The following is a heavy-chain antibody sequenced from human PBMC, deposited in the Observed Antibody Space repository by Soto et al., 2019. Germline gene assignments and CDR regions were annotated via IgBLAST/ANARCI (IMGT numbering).Heavy chain of an antibody. J-gene: IGHJ4*02. D-gene: IGHD2-21*02. Sequence: QVQLVQSGAEVRRSGASVKVSCKASGYTFTTLSMHWVRQAPGQSLEWMGYINAGSGYTKYSQNFQGRVTITRDTLASTAYMEPSSQRSQDTAVYYCASQYCGDYCTAHYWGKGTLVTVSS. CDR3: ASQYCGDYCTAHY. CDR1: GYTFTTLS. CDR2: INAGSGYT. V-gene: IGHV1-3*01.